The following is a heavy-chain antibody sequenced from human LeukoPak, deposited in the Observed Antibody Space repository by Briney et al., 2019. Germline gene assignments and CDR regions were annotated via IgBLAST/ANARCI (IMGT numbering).Heavy chain of an antibody. Sequence: SETLSLTCTVSGGSISSYYWSWVRQPPGKGLEWIGYIYYSGSTNYNPSLKSRVTISVDTSKNQFSLKLGSVTAADTAVYYCARVRGARSGWFPNWFDPWGQGTLVTVSS. V-gene: IGHV4-59*01. CDR2: IYYSGST. D-gene: IGHD6-19*01. CDR1: GGSISSYY. J-gene: IGHJ5*02. CDR3: ARVRGARSGWFPNWFDP.